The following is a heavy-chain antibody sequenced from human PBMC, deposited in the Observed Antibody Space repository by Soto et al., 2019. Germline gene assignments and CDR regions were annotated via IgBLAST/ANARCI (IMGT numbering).Heavy chain of an antibody. D-gene: IGHD2-2*01. J-gene: IGHJ6*01. CDR2: IIPISGTA. CDR3: ARSQGSSTSLEIYYYYYYGMDV. Sequence: QVQLVQSGAEVKKPGSSVKVSCKASGGTFSSYAISWVRQAPGQGLAWMGGIIPISGTANYAQKFQGRVTITADESTSTDYMELSSLRSVDTAVYYCARSQGSSTSLEIYYYYYYGMDVWGQGTTVTVSS. V-gene: IGHV1-69*01. CDR1: GGTFSSYA.